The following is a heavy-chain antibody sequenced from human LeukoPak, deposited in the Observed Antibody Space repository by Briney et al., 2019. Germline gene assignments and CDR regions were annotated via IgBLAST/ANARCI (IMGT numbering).Heavy chain of an antibody. CDR3: ARHETGCSSTSCYNVFDY. CDR1: GGSISSYY. CDR2: IYYSGST. D-gene: IGHD2-2*02. V-gene: IGHV4-59*08. J-gene: IGHJ4*02. Sequence: SETLSLTCTVSGGSISSYYWSWIRRPPGKGLEWIGYIYYSGSTNYNPSLKSRVTISVDTSKNQFSLKLSSVTAADTAVYYCARHETGCSSTSCYNVFDYWGQGTLVTVSS.